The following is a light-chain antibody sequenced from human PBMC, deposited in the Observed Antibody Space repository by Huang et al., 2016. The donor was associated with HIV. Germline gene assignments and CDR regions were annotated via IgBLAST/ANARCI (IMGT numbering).Light chain of an antibody. CDR3: QQYNDWPLT. CDR2: GVS. V-gene: IGKV3-15*01. Sequence: EIVMTQSPATLSVSPGERVTLSCRASQSLSSQLAWDQQKRGQAPRLLIYGVSTRATDIPARFSGSWSGTDFTLTINSLQSEDFATYYCQQYNDWPLTFGQGTEVEIK. J-gene: IGKJ1*01. CDR1: QSLSSQ.